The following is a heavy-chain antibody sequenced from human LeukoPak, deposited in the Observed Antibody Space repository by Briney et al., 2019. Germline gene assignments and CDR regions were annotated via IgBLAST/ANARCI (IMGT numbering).Heavy chain of an antibody. D-gene: IGHD3-22*01. CDR2: IYYSGTT. CDR3: AGDSSGYYYFDS. J-gene: IGHJ4*02. Sequence: SETLSLTCIVSGGSISSSSYYWGWIRQPPGKGLEWIGSIYYSGTTYYNPSLKSRVTISVDTSKNQFSLKLSSVAAADTAVYYCAGDSSGYYYFDSCGQGTLVTVSS. V-gene: IGHV4-39*02. CDR1: GGSISSSSYY.